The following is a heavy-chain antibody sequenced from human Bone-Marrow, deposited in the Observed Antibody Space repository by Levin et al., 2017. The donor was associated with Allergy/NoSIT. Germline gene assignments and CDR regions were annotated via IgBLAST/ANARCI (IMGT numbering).Heavy chain of an antibody. V-gene: IGHV3-23*01. CDR3: AKVRVRTFHENSPSD. J-gene: IGHJ4*01. Sequence: GESLKISCAASGFIFSNFAMTWVRQAPGKGLEWVATIRGSGPDTFYADSVEGRFTVSRDNSKNMLYLQMNSLRAEDTAVYYCAKVRVRTFHENSPSDWGHGTLVTVSS. CDR1: GFIFSNFA. CDR2: IRGSGPDT. D-gene: IGHD2/OR15-2a*01.